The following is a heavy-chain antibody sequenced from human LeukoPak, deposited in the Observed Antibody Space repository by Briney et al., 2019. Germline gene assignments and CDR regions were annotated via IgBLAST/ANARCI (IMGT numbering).Heavy chain of an antibody. CDR2: IYYSGST. D-gene: IGHD6-19*01. V-gene: IGHV4-59*01. CDR3: ARDRYSSGWYRGSDWFDP. J-gene: IGHJ5*02. CDR1: GGSISNYY. Sequence: SETLSLTCTVSGGSISNYYWSWIRQPPGKGLEGIGHIYYSGSTNYNPSLKSRITISVDTSKNQFSLKLTSVTAADTAVYYCARDRYSSGWYRGSDWFDPWGQGTLVTVSS.